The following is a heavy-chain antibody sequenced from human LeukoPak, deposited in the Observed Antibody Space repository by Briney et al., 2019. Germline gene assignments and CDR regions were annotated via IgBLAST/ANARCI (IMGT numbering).Heavy chain of an antibody. CDR1: GGPFGVYY. Sequence: SETLSLTCTVYGGPFGVYYWSWIRQPPGKGLEWIGYIYYGGSTNYNPSLKSRVTISVDTSKNQFSLKLSSVTAADTAVYYCASQGGGYWGQGTLVTVSS. J-gene: IGHJ4*02. V-gene: IGHV4-59*08. CDR3: ASQGGGY. CDR2: IYYGGST. D-gene: IGHD3-16*01.